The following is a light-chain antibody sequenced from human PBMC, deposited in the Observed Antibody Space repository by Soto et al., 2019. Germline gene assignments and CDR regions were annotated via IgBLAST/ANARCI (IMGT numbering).Light chain of an antibody. V-gene: IGLV2-14*01. J-gene: IGLJ3*02. Sequence: QSALTQPASVSGSPGQSITISCTGTSSDVGGYNYVSWYQQHPDKAPKLLIFEVTYWPSGVSDRFSGSKSGNTASLTISGLQAEDEAAYYCSSYTTRNTWVFGGGTKVTVL. CDR1: SSDVGGYNY. CDR3: SSYTTRNTWV. CDR2: EVT.